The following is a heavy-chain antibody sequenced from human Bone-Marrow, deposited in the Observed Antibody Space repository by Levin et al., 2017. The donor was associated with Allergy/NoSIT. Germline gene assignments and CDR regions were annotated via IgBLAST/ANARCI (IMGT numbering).Heavy chain of an antibody. V-gene: IGHV4-4*07. CDR3: ARPIVGATWDNFDF. CDR1: GVSISSYD. J-gene: IGHJ4*02. CDR2: VFSSGGT. Sequence: GSLRLSCTVSGVSISSYDWYWIRQPAGKGLEWVGHVFSSGGTSYNPSLKSRLTLSVDTSKNQFSLRLSSVTATDTAIYFCARPIVGATWDNFDFWGQGTLVSVSS. D-gene: IGHD1-26*01.